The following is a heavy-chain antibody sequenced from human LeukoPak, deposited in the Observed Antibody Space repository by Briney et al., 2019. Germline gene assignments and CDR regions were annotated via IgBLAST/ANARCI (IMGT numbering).Heavy chain of an antibody. Sequence: SETLSLTCTVSGGSISSYYWSWIRQPAGKGLEWIGRIYTSGSTNYNPSLKSRVTMSIDTSKKQFFLKLRSVTAADTAVYYCVLAPNSNWFDFWGQGTLVTVSS. J-gene: IGHJ4*02. CDR2: IYTSGST. CDR3: VLAPNSNWFDF. CDR1: GGSISSYY. D-gene: IGHD2-15*01. V-gene: IGHV4-4*07.